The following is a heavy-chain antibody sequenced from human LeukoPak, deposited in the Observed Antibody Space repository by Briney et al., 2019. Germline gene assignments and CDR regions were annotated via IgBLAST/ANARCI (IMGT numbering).Heavy chain of an antibody. D-gene: IGHD6-6*01. CDR1: GGSFSGYY. CDR2: INHSGST. Sequence: NSSETLSLTCAVYGGSFSGYYWSCIRQPPGKGLEWIGEINHSGSTNYNPSLKSRVTISVDTSKNQFSLKLSSVTAADTAVYYCAADSSSRDYWGQGTLFTVSS. V-gene: IGHV4-34*01. CDR3: AADSSSRDY. J-gene: IGHJ4*02.